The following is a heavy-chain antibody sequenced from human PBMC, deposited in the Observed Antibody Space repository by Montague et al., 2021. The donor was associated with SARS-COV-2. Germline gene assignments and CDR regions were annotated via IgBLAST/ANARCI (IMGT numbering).Heavy chain of an antibody. CDR1: GFTFSSYE. D-gene: IGHD3-3*01. V-gene: IGHV3-48*03. Sequence: SLRLSCAASGFTFSSYEMNWVRQAPGKGLEWVSYISSSGSTIYYADSVKGRFTISRDNAKNSLYLQMNSLRAEDTAVYYCARVVTIFGVVTYYYYYYYMDVWGKGTTVTVSS. J-gene: IGHJ6*03. CDR3: ARVVTIFGVVTYYYYYYYMDV. CDR2: ISSSGSTI.